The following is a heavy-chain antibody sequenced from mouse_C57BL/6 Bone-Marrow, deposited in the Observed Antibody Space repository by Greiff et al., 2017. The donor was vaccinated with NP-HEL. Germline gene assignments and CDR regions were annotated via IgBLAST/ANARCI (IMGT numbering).Heavy chain of an antibody. CDR2: ISSGSSTI. Sequence: EVKLMESGGGLVKPGGSLKLSCAASGFTFSDYGMHWVHQAPEKGLEWVAYISSGSSTIYYADTVKGRFTISRDNAKNTLFLQMTSLRSEDTAMYYCARPVGPWFAYWGQGTLVTVSA. CDR3: ARPVGPWFAY. CDR1: GFTFSDYG. V-gene: IGHV5-17*01. J-gene: IGHJ3*01.